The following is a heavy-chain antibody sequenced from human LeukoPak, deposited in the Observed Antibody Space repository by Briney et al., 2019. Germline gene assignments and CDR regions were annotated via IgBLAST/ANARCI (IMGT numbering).Heavy chain of an antibody. CDR2: IRSGGGGT. D-gene: IGHD4-17*01. V-gene: IGHV3-23*01. CDR3: ARGPNGDYVGAFEM. Sequence: GGSLRLSCAASGFTVSNYAMIWVRQAPGRGLEWVSAIRSGGGGTLYADSVKGRFTISRDNSKNTLFLQMNNMRAEDTAVYYCARGPNGDYVGAFEMWGPGTKVTVS. J-gene: IGHJ3*02. CDR1: GFTVSNYA.